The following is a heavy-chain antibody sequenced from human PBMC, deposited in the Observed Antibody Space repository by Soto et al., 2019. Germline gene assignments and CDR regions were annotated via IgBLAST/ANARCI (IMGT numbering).Heavy chain of an antibody. Sequence: EAQLVESGGTLVQPGGSLRLSCSASGFTFNSYAMHWVRQAPGKGLEFVSAISSYGADTYYADSVKGRFAISRDNSKNTLYLQMSSLRAEDTALYYCVKEGYMRSDWYGQFDYWGQGALVTVSS. CDR3: VKEGYMRSDWYGQFDY. V-gene: IGHV3-64D*06. CDR1: GFTFNSYA. D-gene: IGHD6-19*01. J-gene: IGHJ4*02. CDR2: ISSYGADT.